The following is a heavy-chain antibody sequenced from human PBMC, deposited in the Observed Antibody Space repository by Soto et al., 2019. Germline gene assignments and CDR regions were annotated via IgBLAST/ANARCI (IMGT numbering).Heavy chain of an antibody. J-gene: IGHJ4*02. CDR3: AKDLLTTLTTGVDY. CDR2: ISGYGSST. CDR1: GCTFGNYG. D-gene: IGHD4-17*01. Sequence: TGRSNRLRYAALGCTFGNYGMSWVLQDTGEGLEWVSAISGYGSSTYYTDSVKGRFTISRDNSKNTLSLQMNSLRAEDTAVYYCAKDLLTTLTTGVDYWGQGTLVTVFS. V-gene: IGHV3-23*01.